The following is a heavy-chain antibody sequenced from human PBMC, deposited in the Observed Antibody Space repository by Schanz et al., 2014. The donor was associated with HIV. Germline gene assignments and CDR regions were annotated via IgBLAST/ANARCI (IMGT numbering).Heavy chain of an antibody. D-gene: IGHD2-2*01. CDR1: GFTFSSYA. J-gene: IGHJ4*02. CDR3: IRGVPRGSSTGPALRF. Sequence: QEQVVESGGGVVQPGRSLRLACAASGFTFSSYAMHWVRQAPGTGLEWVAVIWYDATNEYYADSVKGRFTISRDNSKNTLYLQMNSLRVEDTAVYYCIRGVPRGSSTGPALRFWGQGALVTVSS. V-gene: IGHV3-33*01. CDR2: IWYDATNE.